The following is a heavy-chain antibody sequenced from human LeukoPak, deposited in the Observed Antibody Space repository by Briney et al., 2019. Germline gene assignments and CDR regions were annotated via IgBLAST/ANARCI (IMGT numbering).Heavy chain of an antibody. D-gene: IGHD3-3*01. CDR3: ARGIPNYDFWSGHLLFAQAYNWFDP. J-gene: IGHJ5*02. Sequence: GASVKVSCKASGYTFTSYDINWVRQATGQGLEWMGWMNPNSGNTGYAQKFQGRVTITRNTSISTAYMELSSLRSEDTAVYYCARGIPNYDFWSGHLLFAQAYNWFDPWGQGTLVTVSS. CDR2: MNPNSGNT. CDR1: GYTFTSYD. V-gene: IGHV1-8*03.